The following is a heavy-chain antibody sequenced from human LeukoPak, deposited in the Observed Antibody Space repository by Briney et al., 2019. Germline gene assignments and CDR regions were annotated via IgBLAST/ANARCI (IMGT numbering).Heavy chain of an antibody. D-gene: IGHD1-26*01. CDR1: GFTFSDAL. V-gene: IGHV3-15*01. Sequence: PGESLRLSCAASGFTFSDALRNWVRQAPGKGREGGGRIKSKTEGCTTDYRGTVKRRINNSRDDAKNTLYLQMNSLKTEDTAMYYCCTDDSGSYFQGDPFDIWGQGTMVTVSS. CDR3: CTDDSGSYFQGDPFDI. J-gene: IGHJ3*02. CDR2: IKSKTEGCTT.